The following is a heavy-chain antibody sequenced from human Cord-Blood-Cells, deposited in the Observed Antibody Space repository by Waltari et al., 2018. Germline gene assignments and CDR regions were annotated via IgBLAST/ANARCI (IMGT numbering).Heavy chain of an antibody. V-gene: IGHV1-24*01. CDR3: ATVEKWWNLV. D-gene: IGHD2-15*01. CDR2: FDPEDGET. Sequence: QVQLVQSGAEVKKPGASVKVSCKVSGYTLTELSMHWVRQAPGKGLEWMGGFDPEDGETIYAQKFQGRVTMTKDTSTDTAYMELSSLRSEDTAVYYCATVEKWWNLVWGQGTLVTVSS. CDR1: GYTLTELS. J-gene: IGHJ4*02.